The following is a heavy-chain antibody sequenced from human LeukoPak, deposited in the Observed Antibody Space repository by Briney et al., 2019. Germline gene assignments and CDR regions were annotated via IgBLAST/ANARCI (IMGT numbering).Heavy chain of an antibody. D-gene: IGHD6-19*01. V-gene: IGHV1-2*02. CDR1: GYTFTGYY. J-gene: IGHJ6*02. CDR3: AGSSGWSPYYGMDV. CDR2: INPNCGGT. Sequence: ASVKVSCKASGYTFTGYYMHWVRQAPGQGLEWMGWINPNCGGTNYAQKFQGRVTMTRDTSISTAYMELSRLRSDDTAVYYCAGSSGWSPYYGMDVWGQGTTVTVSS.